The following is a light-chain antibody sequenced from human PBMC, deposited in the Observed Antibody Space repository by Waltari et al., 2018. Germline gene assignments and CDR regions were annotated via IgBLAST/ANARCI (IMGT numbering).Light chain of an antibody. Sequence: QSALTQPASVSGPPGQSITISCPGTTSDVGTYALVSWYQQHPGKAPKLLICEVNKRPSGVSSRFSGSKSGNTASLTISGLQAEDEADFYCCSYAGLGTYVFGSGTKVTVL. CDR3: CSYAGLGTYV. V-gene: IGLV2-23*02. CDR2: EVN. J-gene: IGLJ1*01. CDR1: TSDVGTYAL.